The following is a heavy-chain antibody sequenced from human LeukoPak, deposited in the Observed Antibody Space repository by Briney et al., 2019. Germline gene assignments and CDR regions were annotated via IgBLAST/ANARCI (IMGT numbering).Heavy chain of an antibody. CDR3: ARDRRPLWYGGFDF. J-gene: IGHJ4*02. V-gene: IGHV3-21*01. CDR1: GFTFSSYS. CDR2: ISSSSSYI. Sequence: GGSLRLSCAASGFTFSSYSMNWVRQAPGKGLEWVSSISSSSSYIYYADSVKGRFTISRDNAKNSLYLQMNSLRADDTAIYYCARDRRPLWYGGFDFWGQGTLVTVSS. D-gene: IGHD2-21*01.